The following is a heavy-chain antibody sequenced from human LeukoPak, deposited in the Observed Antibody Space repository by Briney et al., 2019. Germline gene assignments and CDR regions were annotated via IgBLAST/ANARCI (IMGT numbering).Heavy chain of an antibody. CDR1: GGSISSYY. CDR3: AGPPGYTFGGVIGPFDY. V-gene: IGHV4-59*01. D-gene: IGHD3-16*02. J-gene: IGHJ4*02. Sequence: PSETLSLTCTVSGGSISSYYWSWIRQPPGKGLEWIGYIYYSGSTNYNPSLKSRVTISVDTSKNQFSLKLSSVTAADTAVYYCAGPPGYTFGGVIGPFDYWGQGTLVTVSS. CDR2: IYYSGST.